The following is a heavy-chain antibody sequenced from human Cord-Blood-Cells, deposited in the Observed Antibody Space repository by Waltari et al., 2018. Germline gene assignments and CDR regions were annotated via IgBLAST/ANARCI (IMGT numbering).Heavy chain of an antibody. CDR1: GGTFSSYA. J-gene: IGHJ3*02. CDR2: ITPILGTA. V-gene: IGHV1-69*06. D-gene: IGHD1-20*01. Sequence: QVQLVQSGAEVKKPGSSVKVSCKASGGTFSSYAISWVRQAPGQGLGWRGGITPILGTANSEQKFQGRVTITADKSTSTAYMELSSLRLEDTAVYYCARGGGGDHNWDDAFDIWGQGTMVTVSS. CDR3: ARGGGGDHNWDDAFDI.